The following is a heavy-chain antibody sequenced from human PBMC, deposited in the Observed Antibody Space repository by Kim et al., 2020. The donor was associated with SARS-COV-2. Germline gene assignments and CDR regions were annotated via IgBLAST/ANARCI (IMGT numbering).Heavy chain of an antibody. CDR3: AKDLAIQLFFGYYYGMDV. CDR2: ISYDGSNK. V-gene: IGHV3-30*18. CDR1: GFTFSSYG. Sequence: GGSPRLSCAASGFTFSSYGMHWVRQAPGKGLEWVAVISYDGSNKYYADSVKGRFTISRDNSKNTLYLQMNSLRAEDTAVYYCAKDLAIQLFFGYYYGMDVWGQGTTVTVSS. D-gene: IGHD5-18*01. J-gene: IGHJ6*02.